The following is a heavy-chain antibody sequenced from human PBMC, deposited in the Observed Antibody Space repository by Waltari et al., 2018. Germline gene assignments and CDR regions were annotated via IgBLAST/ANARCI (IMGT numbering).Heavy chain of an antibody. CDR3: ARGVEIAAAAHDY. J-gene: IGHJ4*02. CDR1: GFTFSSYS. V-gene: IGHV3-21*01. CDR2: ISSSSSYI. Sequence: EVQLVESGGGLVKPGGSLRLSCAASGFTFSSYSMNWVRQAPGKGREGVASISSSSSYIYYADSVKGRCTISRDNAKNSLYLQMNSLRAEDTAVYYCARGVEIAAAAHDYWGQGTLVTVSS. D-gene: IGHD6-13*01.